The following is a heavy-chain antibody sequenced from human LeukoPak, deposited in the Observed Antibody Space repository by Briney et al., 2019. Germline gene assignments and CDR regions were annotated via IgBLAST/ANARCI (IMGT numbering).Heavy chain of an antibody. CDR1: GYTFTGYY. Sequence: GASVKVSCKASGYTFTGYYMHWVRQAPGQGLEWMGWINPNSGGTNYAQRFQGRVTMTRDTSISTAYMGLSRLRSDDTAVYYCARANYGGNLGDYWGQGTLVTVSS. CDR2: INPNSGGT. J-gene: IGHJ4*02. CDR3: ARANYGGNLGDY. D-gene: IGHD4-23*01. V-gene: IGHV1-2*02.